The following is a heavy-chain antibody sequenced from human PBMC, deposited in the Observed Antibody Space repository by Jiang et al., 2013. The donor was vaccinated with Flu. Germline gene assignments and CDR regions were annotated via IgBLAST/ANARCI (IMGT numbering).Heavy chain of an antibody. CDR2: IYNSGST. V-gene: IGHV4-61*02. J-gene: IGHJ4*02. CDR1: GGSISSGIYY. D-gene: IGHD5-12*01. CDR3: ARAQKYSGFELPYFDY. Sequence: GLVKPSQTLSLTCTVSGGSISSGIYYWSWIRQPAGKGLECIGRIYNSGSTSYNPSLESRVTIFVDTSKNQFSLKLSSVTAADTAVYYCARAQKYSGFELPYFDYWGQGTLVTVSS.